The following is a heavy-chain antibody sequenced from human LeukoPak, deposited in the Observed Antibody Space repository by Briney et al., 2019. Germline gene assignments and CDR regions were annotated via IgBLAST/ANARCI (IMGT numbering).Heavy chain of an antibody. D-gene: IGHD6-19*01. CDR2: ISWDSGTI. J-gene: IGHJ4*02. CDR3: AKDRGRAYSSGCFDY. Sequence: GRSLRLSCAASGFTFDDYAMHWVRQAPGKGLEWVSSISWDSGTIGFADSVKGRFTISRDNAKNSLYLQMNSPRPEDTAFYYCAKDRGRAYSSGCFDYWGQGTLVTVSS. CDR1: GFTFDDYA. V-gene: IGHV3-9*01.